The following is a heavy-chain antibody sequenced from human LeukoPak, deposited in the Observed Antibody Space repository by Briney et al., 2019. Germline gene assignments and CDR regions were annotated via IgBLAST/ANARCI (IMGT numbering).Heavy chain of an antibody. J-gene: IGHJ4*02. CDR2: ITDDGSDK. V-gene: IGHV3-30*03. CDR1: GFTFSSYG. D-gene: IGHD6-19*01. Sequence: GGSLRLSCAASGFTFSSYGLHWVRQAPGKGLEWVAVITDDGSDKYYVDSVKGRFTISRDNSMNTLYLHMNGLRADDTAVYYCARGGGSSGRYVADYWGQGTPVTVSS. CDR3: ARGGGSSGRYVADY.